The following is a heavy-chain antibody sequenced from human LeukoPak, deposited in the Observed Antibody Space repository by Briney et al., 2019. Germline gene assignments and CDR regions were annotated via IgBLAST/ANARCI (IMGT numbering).Heavy chain of an antibody. CDR2: IKYDGSAT. J-gene: IGHJ4*02. V-gene: IGHV3-74*01. CDR3: VSGSLQSGYNFDY. D-gene: IGHD3-3*01. CDR1: GFAFSNYW. Sequence: GGSLRLSCAASGFAFSNYWMHWIRQVPGKGLVWVSHIKYDGSATNYADSVKGRFTISRDNAKNTLYLQMNSLRAEDTAVYYCVSGSLQSGYNFDYWGQGALVTVSS.